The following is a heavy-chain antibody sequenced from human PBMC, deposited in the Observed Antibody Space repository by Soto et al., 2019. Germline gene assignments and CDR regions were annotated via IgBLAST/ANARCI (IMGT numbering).Heavy chain of an antibody. J-gene: IGHJ4*02. D-gene: IGHD3-10*02. Sequence: GGSLRLSCAASGFTFSSYAMHWVRQAPGKGLEWVAVISYDGSNKYYADSVKGRFTISRDNSKNTLYLQMNSLRAEDTAVYYCEMLGDFDYWGQGTLVTV. CDR2: ISYDGSNK. CDR3: EMLGDFDY. CDR1: GFTFSSYA. V-gene: IGHV3-30-3*01.